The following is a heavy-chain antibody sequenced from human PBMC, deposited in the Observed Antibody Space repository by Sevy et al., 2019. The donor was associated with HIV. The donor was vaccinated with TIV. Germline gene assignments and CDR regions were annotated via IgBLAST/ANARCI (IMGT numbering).Heavy chain of an antibody. D-gene: IGHD3-22*01. J-gene: IGHJ3*02. V-gene: IGHV1-24*01. CDR3: ATSPDYYDSSRDAFDI. Sequence: ASVKVSCKVSGYTLTKLSIHWVRQAPGKGLEWMGGFDPEDGETIYAQKFQGRVTMTEDTSTDTAYMELSSLRSEDTAVYYCATSPDYYDSSRDAFDIWGQGTMVTVSS. CDR1: GYTLTKLS. CDR2: FDPEDGET.